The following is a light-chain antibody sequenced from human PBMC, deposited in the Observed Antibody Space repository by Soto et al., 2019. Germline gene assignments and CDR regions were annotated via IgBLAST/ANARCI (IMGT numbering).Light chain of an antibody. CDR2: NVY. CDR1: SSDVGGYNF. CDR3: NSYTSSSTLV. J-gene: IGLJ2*01. V-gene: IGLV2-14*03. Sequence: QSALTQPASVSGSPGQSITISCTGTSSDVGGYNFVSWYQQHPGKAPKLMLYNVYDRPSGISHRFSGSRSGNTASLTIYGXXXXXXXXYXCNSYTSSSTLVFGGGTKLTVL.